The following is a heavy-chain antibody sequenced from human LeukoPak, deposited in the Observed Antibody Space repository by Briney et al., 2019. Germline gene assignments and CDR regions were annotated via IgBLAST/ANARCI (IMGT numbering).Heavy chain of an antibody. Sequence: GGSLRLSCAASGFTFSSYGMHWVRQAPGKGLEWVAFIRYDGSNKYYADSVKGRFTISRDNSKNTLYLQMNSLRAEDTAVYYCAKEMRYYDSSGYPPDAFDIWGQGTMVTVSS. V-gene: IGHV3-30*02. D-gene: IGHD3-22*01. CDR2: IRYDGSNK. CDR3: AKEMRYYDSSGYPPDAFDI. J-gene: IGHJ3*02. CDR1: GFTFSSYG.